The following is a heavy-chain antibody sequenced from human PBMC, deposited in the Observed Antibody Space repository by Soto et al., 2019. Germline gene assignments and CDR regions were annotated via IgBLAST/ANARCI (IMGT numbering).Heavy chain of an antibody. CDR3: ARKGYIGNFGLDV. Sequence: QVQLVQSGAEVKRPGASVKVSCKASGYTFRNYDVAWVRRAPGHGLEWMGWISISKGKTYYQESLQGRVTMTMDTGTTTAYTAVRSLRSDDTAVYYCARKGYIGNFGLDVWGQGVTVTVSS. D-gene: IGHD5-12*01. V-gene: IGHV1-18*01. CDR2: ISISKGKT. CDR1: GYTFRNYD. J-gene: IGHJ6*02.